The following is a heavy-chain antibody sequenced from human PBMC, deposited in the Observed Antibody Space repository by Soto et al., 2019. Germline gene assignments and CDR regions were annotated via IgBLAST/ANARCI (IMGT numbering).Heavy chain of an antibody. D-gene: IGHD2-21*01. CDR3: ATGVTVIGTCDF. V-gene: IGHV1-24*01. CDR2: FDPEDGET. J-gene: IGHJ4*02. Sequence: QVQLTQSGPEVKKPGASVKVSCKVSGHTLTELPMHWVLQAPGKGLEWMGGFDPEDGETIYAQKFQGRVTMTEDPSTDTAYMELSGLTSEDTAVFYCATGVTVIGTCDFWGQGTLLSVSS. CDR1: GHTLTELP.